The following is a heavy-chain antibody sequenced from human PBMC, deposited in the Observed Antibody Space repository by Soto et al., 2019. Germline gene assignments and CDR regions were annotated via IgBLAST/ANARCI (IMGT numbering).Heavy chain of an antibody. CDR2: IYYRGTT. Sequence: SETLSLTCTVSGGSISSSSYYWGWVRQPPGKGLEWIGGIYYRGTTYYNMSLRSRVTISVDTSKNQFSLQLSSVTAADTAVYYCARQGAYSYDSRNYYNADFDYWGQGTLVTVSS. V-gene: IGHV4-39*01. J-gene: IGHJ4*02. D-gene: IGHD3-10*01. CDR1: GGSISSSSYY. CDR3: ARQGAYSYDSRNYYNADFDY.